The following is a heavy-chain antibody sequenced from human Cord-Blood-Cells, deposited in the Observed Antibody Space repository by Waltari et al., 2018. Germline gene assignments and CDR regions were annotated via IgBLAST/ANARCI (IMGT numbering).Heavy chain of an antibody. CDR2: ISGSGGST. Sequence: EVQLLESGGGLVQPGGSLRLSCAASGFTFSSYAMSWVRQAPGKGREWVSGISGSGGSTYDADSVKGRFTISRDNSKNTLYLQMNSLRAEDTAVYYCAKNPSRIWVGWFDPWGQGTLVTVSS. D-gene: IGHD2-15*01. CDR1: GFTFSSYA. CDR3: AKNPSRIWVGWFDP. V-gene: IGHV3-23*01. J-gene: IGHJ5*02.